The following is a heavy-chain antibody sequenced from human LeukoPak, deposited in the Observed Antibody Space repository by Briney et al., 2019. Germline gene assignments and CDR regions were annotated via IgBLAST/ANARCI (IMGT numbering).Heavy chain of an antibody. J-gene: IGHJ3*02. CDR1: GFTFSSYA. V-gene: IGHV3-23*01. CDR2: ISGSGGST. D-gene: IGHD3-10*01. CDR3: AKLGILLWFGESNAFDI. Sequence: PGGSQRLSCAASGFTFSSYAMSWVRQAPGKGLEWVSAISGSGGSTYYADSVKGRFTISRDNSKNTLYLQMNSLRAEDTAVYYCAKLGILLWFGESNAFDIWGQGTMVTVSS.